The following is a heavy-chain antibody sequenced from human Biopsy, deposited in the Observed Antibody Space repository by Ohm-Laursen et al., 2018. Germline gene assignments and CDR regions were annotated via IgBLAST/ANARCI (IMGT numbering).Heavy chain of an antibody. Sequence: GSLRLSCTASGFIFSDYKMNWVRQPPRKGLEWVSSISTSGSSTNYADSVKGRFTMSRDNAEKSLYLQMNSLGVEDTAVYYCARHGDNDYSNFDSWGQGALVTVSS. D-gene: IGHD4-11*01. J-gene: IGHJ4*02. CDR2: ISTSGSST. V-gene: IGHV3-21*01. CDR3: ARHGDNDYSNFDS. CDR1: GFIFSDYK.